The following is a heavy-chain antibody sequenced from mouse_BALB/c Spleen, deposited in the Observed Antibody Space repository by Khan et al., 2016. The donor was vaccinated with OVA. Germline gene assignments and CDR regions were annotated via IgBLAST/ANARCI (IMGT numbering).Heavy chain of an antibody. V-gene: IGHV1-4*01. CDR3: ASEGAYYRSDGWFSY. Sequence: VQLQESGVELARPGASVKMSCKASGYTFTTYTMHWVKQRPGQGLEWIGYINPSNGYTNYNQKFKDKSTLTEDKSPSTAYMQLSSLTSDYSAVYYCASEGAYYRSDGWFSYWGQGTLVTVSA. CDR2: INPSNGYT. J-gene: IGHJ3*01. D-gene: IGHD2-14*01. CDR1: GYTFTTYT.